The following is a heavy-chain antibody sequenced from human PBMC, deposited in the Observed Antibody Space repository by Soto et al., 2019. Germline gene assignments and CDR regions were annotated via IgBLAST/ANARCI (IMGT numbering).Heavy chain of an antibody. CDR2: ISAYNGNT. Sequence: GASVKVSCKASGYTFTSYGISWVRQAPGQGLEWMGWISAYNGNTNYAQKLQGRVTVTTDTSTSTAYMELRSLRSDDTAVYYCARDGSYYYDSSGYSGNYYYGMDVWGQGTTVTVSS. J-gene: IGHJ6*02. V-gene: IGHV1-18*04. CDR3: ARDGSYYYDSSGYSGNYYYGMDV. D-gene: IGHD3-22*01. CDR1: GYTFTSYG.